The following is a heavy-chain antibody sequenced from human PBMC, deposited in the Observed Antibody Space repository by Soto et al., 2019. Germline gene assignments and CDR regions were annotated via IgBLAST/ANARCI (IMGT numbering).Heavy chain of an antibody. J-gene: IGHJ4*02. CDR1: GFTFSSYA. D-gene: IGHD6-19*01. CDR2: ISYDGSNK. CDR3: ARDRQGASSWYGGFDY. V-gene: IGHV3-30-3*01. Sequence: QVQLVESGGGVVQPGRSLRLSCATSGFTFSSYAIHWVRQAPGKGLEWMAVISYDGSNKYYADSVKGRFTVSRDNSKNTLSLQMNSLRDEDTAVYYCARDRQGASSWYGGFDYWGQGTLVTVSS.